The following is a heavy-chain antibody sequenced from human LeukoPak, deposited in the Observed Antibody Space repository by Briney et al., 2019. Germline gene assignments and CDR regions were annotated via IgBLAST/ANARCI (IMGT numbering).Heavy chain of an antibody. CDR1: GFTFSSYS. D-gene: IGHD6-19*01. J-gene: IGHJ4*02. CDR2: ICSSSSYI. CDR3: AGVPPSQWLVLAFDY. V-gene: IGHV3-21*01. Sequence: PGGSLRLSCAASGFTFSSYSMNWVRQAPGKGLEWVSSICSSSSYIYYADSVKGRFTISRDNAKNSLYLQMNSLRAEDTAVYYCAGVPPSQWLVLAFDYWGQGTLVTVSS.